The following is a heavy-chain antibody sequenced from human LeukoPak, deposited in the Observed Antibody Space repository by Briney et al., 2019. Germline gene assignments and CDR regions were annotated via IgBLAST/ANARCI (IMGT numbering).Heavy chain of an antibody. V-gene: IGHV4-39*07. Sequence: PSETLSLTCTVSGGSISSSSYYWGWIRQPPGRGLEWIGFMYYGGGTYFNPSLKSRVIISADTSKNQFSLKLSSVTAADTAVYYCASDIGVLDAFDVWGQGTTVTVSS. CDR2: MYYGGGT. D-gene: IGHD3-3*01. J-gene: IGHJ3*01. CDR3: ASDIGVLDAFDV. CDR1: GGSISSSSYY.